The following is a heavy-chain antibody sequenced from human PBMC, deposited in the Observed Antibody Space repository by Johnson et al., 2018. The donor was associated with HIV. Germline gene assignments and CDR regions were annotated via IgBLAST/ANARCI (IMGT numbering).Heavy chain of an antibody. J-gene: IGHJ3*02. CDR2: IQCDGREK. CDR3: AKVSIVVGTRGAFDI. D-gene: IGHD3-22*01. V-gene: IGHV3-30*02. CDR1: GFTFNDHY. Sequence: VQLVESGGGLVKPGGSLRLSCAASGFTFNDHYMSWIRQAPGKGLEWVADIQCDGREKYYADSVKGRFTISRDNSKNTLYLQMNSLRAEDTAVYYCAKVSIVVGTRGAFDIWGQGTMVTVSS.